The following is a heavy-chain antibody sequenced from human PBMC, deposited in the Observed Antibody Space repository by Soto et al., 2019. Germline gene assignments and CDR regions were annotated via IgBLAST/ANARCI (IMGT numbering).Heavy chain of an antibody. CDR2: INPSGGST. V-gene: IGHV1-46*01. J-gene: IGHJ4*02. CDR3: ARRGRDGYNYDY. CDR1: GYTFTSYY. Sequence: GASVKVSCKASGYTFTSYYMHWVRQAPGQGLEWMGIINPSGGSTTYAQKFQGRVNMTRDTSTSTVYMELSSLRSEDTAVYYCARRGRDGYNYDYWGQGTRVTVSS. D-gene: IGHD5-12*01.